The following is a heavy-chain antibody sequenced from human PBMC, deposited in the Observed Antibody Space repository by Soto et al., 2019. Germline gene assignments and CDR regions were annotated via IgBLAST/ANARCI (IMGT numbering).Heavy chain of an antibody. CDR2: ISYDGSNK. V-gene: IGHV3-30-3*01. Sequence: GGSLRLSCAASGFTFSSYAMHWVRQAPGKGLEWVAVISYDGSNKYYADSVKGRFTISRDNSKNTLYLQMNSLRAEDTAVYYCARDGSYNWFVPWGQGTLVTVSS. CDR3: ARDGSYNWFVP. CDR1: GFTFSSYA. D-gene: IGHD1-26*01. J-gene: IGHJ5*02.